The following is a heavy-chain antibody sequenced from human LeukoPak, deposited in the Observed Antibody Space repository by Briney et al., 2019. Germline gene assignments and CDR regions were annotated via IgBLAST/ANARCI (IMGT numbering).Heavy chain of an antibody. CDR1: GGSISSRSCC. D-gene: IGHD1-26*01. Sequence: SETLSHTCTVSGGSISSRSCCWGRIRQPPGKGLEWIGTIYYSGSTYYNPSLKSRVTISVDTSKNQFSLRLSSVAAADTAVYYCARQVYSGTHYFDYWGQGTLVTVSS. CDR3: ARQVYSGTHYFDY. J-gene: IGHJ4*02. CDR2: IYYSGST. V-gene: IGHV4-39*01.